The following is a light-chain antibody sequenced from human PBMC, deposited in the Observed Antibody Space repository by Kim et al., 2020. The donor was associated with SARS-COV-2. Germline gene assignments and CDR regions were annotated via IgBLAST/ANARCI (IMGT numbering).Light chain of an antibody. J-gene: IGKJ4*01. Sequence: EIVMTQSPATLSVSPGERVILSCRASQDIRNNLAWYQQKPGQAPRLLIHGASISATGIPARFSGSGSETEFTLTISSLQSEDFAVYYCQQYDIWPPLTFGGGTKVDIK. CDR2: GAS. CDR1: QDIRNN. CDR3: QQYDIWPPLT. V-gene: IGKV3-15*01.